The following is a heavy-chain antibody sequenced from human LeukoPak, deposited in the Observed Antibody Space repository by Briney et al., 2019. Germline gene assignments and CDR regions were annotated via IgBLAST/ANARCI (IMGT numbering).Heavy chain of an antibody. Sequence: ASVKVSCKASGGTFSSYAISWVRQAPGQGLEWMGGIIPFFGTANYAQKFQGRVTITADESTSTAYMELSSLRSEDTAVYYCARSRDTAGWGYYFDYWGQGTLVTVSS. J-gene: IGHJ4*02. D-gene: IGHD5-18*01. CDR1: GGTFSSYA. CDR2: IIPFFGTA. V-gene: IGHV1-69*01. CDR3: ARSRDTAGWGYYFDY.